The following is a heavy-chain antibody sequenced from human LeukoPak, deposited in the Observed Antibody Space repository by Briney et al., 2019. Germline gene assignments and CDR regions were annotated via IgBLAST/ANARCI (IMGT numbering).Heavy chain of an antibody. CDR1: GVTFSSYW. V-gene: IGHV3-7*01. J-gene: IGHJ5*02. CDR2: IKQDGSEK. Sequence: GGSLRLSCAASGVTFSSYWMSWVRQAPGKGLEWLANIKQDGSEKYYVDSVKGRFTISRDNAKNSLYLQMNSLRAEDTAVYYCARDGLLLWFGEMVWFDPWGQGTLVTVSS. CDR3: ARDGLLLWFGEMVWFDP. D-gene: IGHD3-10*01.